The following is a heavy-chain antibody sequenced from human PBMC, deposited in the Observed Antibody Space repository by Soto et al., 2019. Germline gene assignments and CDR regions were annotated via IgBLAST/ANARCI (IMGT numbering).Heavy chain of an antibody. CDR3: ARERPDGARLDP. CDR1: GGSISSCSYY. CDR2: IYYSGST. J-gene: IGHJ5*02. D-gene: IGHD6-6*01. V-gene: IGHV4-39*02. Sequence: SETLSLTCTVSGGSISSCSYYWGWIRQPPGKGLEWIGSIYYSGSTYYNPSLKSRVTISVDTSKNQFSLKLSSVTAADTAVYYCARERPDGARLDPWGQGTLVTVSS.